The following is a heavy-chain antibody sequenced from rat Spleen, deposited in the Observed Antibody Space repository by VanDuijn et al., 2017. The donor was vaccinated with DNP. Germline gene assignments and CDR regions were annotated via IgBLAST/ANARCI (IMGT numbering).Heavy chain of an antibody. J-gene: IGHJ1*01. CDR1: GFTFSNYY. V-gene: IGHV5-25*01. D-gene: IGHD1-4*01. Sequence: EVQLVESGGGLVQPGRSMKLSCAASGFTFSNYYMAWVRQAPTKGLEWVASITYGGGSTYYRDSVKGRFTISRNNAKRILYLQMDSLRSEDTATYYCARRRLPYWYFDFWGPGTMVTVSS. CDR2: ITYGGGST. CDR3: ARRRLPYWYFDF.